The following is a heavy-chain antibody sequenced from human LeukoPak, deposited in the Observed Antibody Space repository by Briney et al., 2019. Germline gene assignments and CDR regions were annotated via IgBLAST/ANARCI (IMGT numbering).Heavy chain of an antibody. Sequence: NPSETLSLTCTVSGDSMRRYYWNWIRQPPGKGLEWIGYMSYSGSTNYNPSLNSRVTISLGKSKNQVSLTLSSVTAADTAIYYYASLTGGVGARRFDYWGQGTLVTVSS. D-gene: IGHD1-26*01. V-gene: IGHV4-59*08. J-gene: IGHJ4*02. CDR1: GDSMRRYY. CDR3: ASLTGGVGARRFDY. CDR2: MSYSGST.